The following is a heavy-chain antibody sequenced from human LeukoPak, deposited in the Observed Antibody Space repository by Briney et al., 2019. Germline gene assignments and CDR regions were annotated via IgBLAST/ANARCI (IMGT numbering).Heavy chain of an antibody. CDR3: AREALSEVFGSDV. D-gene: IGHD3-10*01. CDR2: FYPNSAYT. CDR1: GYTFTDYA. J-gene: IGHJ6*02. Sequence: ASVKVSCKASGYTFTDYAVHWVRQAPGQGLEWLGIFYPNSAYTIYAQTFQGRVTMTGDASTDSAYMELSSLRSEDTAIYFCAREALSEVFGSDVWGQGTTVTVSS. V-gene: IGHV1-46*01.